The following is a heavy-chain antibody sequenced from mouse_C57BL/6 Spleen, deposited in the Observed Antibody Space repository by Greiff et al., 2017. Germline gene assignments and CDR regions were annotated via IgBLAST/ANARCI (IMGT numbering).Heavy chain of an antibody. Sequence: EVKLQESGAELVRPGASVKLSCTASGFNIKDDYMHWVKQRPEQGLEWIGWIDPENGDTEYASKFQGKATITADTSSNTAYLQLSSLTSEDTAVYYCTTLSVTTTPFFDYWGQGTTLTVSS. V-gene: IGHV14-4*01. D-gene: IGHD2-2*01. CDR3: TTLSVTTTPFFDY. CDR1: GFNIKDDY. J-gene: IGHJ2*01. CDR2: IDPENGDT.